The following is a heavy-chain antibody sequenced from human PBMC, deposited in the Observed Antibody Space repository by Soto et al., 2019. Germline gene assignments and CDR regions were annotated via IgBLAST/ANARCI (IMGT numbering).Heavy chain of an antibody. V-gene: IGHV3-74*01. J-gene: IGHJ4*02. CDR2: INSDGSST. CDR1: GFTFSSYW. Sequence: PGGSLRLSCAASGFTFSSYWMHWVRQAPGKGLAWVSRINSDGSSTSYADSVKGRFTISRDNAKNTLYLQMNSLRAEDTAVYYCARSPVTGYSSSWYTYWGQGTLVTVSS. D-gene: IGHD6-13*01. CDR3: ARSPVTGYSSSWYTY.